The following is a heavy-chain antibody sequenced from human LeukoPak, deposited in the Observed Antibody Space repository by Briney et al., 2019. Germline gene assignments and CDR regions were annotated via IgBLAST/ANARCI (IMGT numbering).Heavy chain of an antibody. V-gene: IGHV3-23*01. CDR2: ISGSSGST. D-gene: IGHD6-6*01. CDR1: GFTFSSYA. J-gene: IGHJ4*02. Sequence: GGSLRLSCAASGFTFSSYAMSWVRQAPGKGLEWVLAISGSSGSTYYADSVKGRFTISRDNSKNTLYLQMNSLRAEDTAVYYCAKEPGEYSSSRYFDYWGQGTLVTVSS. CDR3: AKEPGEYSSSRYFDY.